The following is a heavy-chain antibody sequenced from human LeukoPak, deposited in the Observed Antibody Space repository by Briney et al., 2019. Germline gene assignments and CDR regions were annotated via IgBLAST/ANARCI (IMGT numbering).Heavy chain of an antibody. D-gene: IGHD2-21*01. V-gene: IGHV3-74*01. J-gene: IGHJ4*02. CDR2: INSDGSST. Sequence: GGSLRLSCAASGFTFSSYWMHWVRQAPGKGLVWVSRINSDGSSTSYADSVKGRFTISRDNSKNTLYLQMNSLRAEDTAVYYCAKSNRPVMARGVLDYWGQGTLVTVSS. CDR3: AKSNRPVMARGVLDY. CDR1: GFTFSSYW.